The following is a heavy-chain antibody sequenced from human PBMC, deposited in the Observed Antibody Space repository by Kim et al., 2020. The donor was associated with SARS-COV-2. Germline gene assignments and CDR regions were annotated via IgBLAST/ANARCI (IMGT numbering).Heavy chain of an antibody. CDR1: GFTFSSYS. Sequence: GGSLRLSCAASGFTFSSYSMNWVRQAPGKGLEWISYISSSSSSTIYYAASVKGRFTISSDTDKTSVSQQMNSMRAEDTADYYCAGRLDHWGQGILATVSS. J-gene: IGHJ4*02. CDR2: ISSSSSSTI. D-gene: IGHD1-26*01. V-gene: IGHV3-48*01. CDR3: AGRLDH.